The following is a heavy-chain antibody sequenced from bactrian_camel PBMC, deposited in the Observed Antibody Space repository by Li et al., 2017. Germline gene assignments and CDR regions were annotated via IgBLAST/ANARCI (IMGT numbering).Heavy chain of an antibody. CDR3: AAAAGLFGGTCLDVRSVDY. CDR1: GYPWSKC. CDR2: INASGGRT. J-gene: IGHJ4*01. D-gene: IGHD7*01. V-gene: IGHV3S1*01. Sequence: QLVESGGGSVQAGGSLKLSCATSGYPWSKCLAWFRQSPGKEREGVAAINASGGRTYYRNSVKGRFTISQDDTKNTLYLQMNSLNTEDTAMYYCAAAAGLFGGTCLDVRSVDYWGQGTQVTVS.